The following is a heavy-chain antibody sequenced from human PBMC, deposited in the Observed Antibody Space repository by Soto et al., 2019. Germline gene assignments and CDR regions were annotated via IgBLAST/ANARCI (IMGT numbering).Heavy chain of an antibody. V-gene: IGHV3-64*01. CDR3: ARLHNSHSALAV. Sequence: GGSLRLSCAASGFTFSSYAMHWVRQAPGKGLEYVSAISSNGGSIYYGNSVKGRFTISRDNSKNTLYLQMGSLRAEDMAVYYCARLHNSHSALAVWGQGTTVPVSS. CDR2: ISSNGGSI. J-gene: IGHJ6*02. D-gene: IGHD1-1*01. CDR1: GFTFSSYA.